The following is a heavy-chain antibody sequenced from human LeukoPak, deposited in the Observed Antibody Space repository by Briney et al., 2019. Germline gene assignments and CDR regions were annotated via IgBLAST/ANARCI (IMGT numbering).Heavy chain of an antibody. D-gene: IGHD1-14*01. CDR1: GGTFSSYA. CDR3: AREDSEERYNYYGMDV. CDR2: IIPILGIA. V-gene: IGHV1-69*04. Sequence: GASVKVSCKASGGTFSSYAISWVRQAPGQGLEWMGRIIPILGIANYAQKFQGRVTITADKSTSTVYMELSSLRSEDTAVYYCAREDSEERYNYYGMDVWGQGTTVTVSS. J-gene: IGHJ6*02.